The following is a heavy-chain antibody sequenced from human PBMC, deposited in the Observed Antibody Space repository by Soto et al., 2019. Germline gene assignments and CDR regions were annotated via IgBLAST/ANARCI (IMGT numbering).Heavy chain of an antibody. Sequence: QVQLVQSGVEVKKPGASVKVSCKAMGYTFTNYGLSWVRQAPGEGLEWLGWIGAYNGHTKYAQKVQDSVTPTTDTSASTAYLELRSLKSDDTAVYYCVTGDGGYCAQWGQGTLFLVSS. CDR3: VTGDGGYCAQ. V-gene: IGHV1-18*01. J-gene: IGHJ4*02. CDR2: IGAYNGHT. D-gene: IGHD3-16*01. CDR1: GYTFTNYG.